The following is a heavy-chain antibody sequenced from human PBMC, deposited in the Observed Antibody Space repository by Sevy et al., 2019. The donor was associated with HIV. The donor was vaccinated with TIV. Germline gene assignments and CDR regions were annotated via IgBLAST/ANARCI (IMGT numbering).Heavy chain of an antibody. CDR1: GGTFNKYA. Sequence: ASVKVSCKASGGTFNKYAITWVRQAPGQGLEWMGRIIPIMSSLDYAQKFQGRVTITADEATSTAYMEMSSLRSEDSAIYYCATAVDYDSSDYLGYWGQGTPVTVSS. J-gene: IGHJ4*02. D-gene: IGHD3-22*01. V-gene: IGHV1-69*11. CDR3: ATAVDYDSSDYLGY. CDR2: IIPIMSSL.